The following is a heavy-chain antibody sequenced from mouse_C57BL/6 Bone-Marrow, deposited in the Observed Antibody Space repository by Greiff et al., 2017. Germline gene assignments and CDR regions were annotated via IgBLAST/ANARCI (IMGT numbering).Heavy chain of an antibody. CDR1: GYTFTSYG. V-gene: IGHV1-81*01. Sequence: QVQLQQSGAELARPGASVKLSCKASGYTFTSYGISWVKQRTGQGLEWIGEIYPRSGNTYYNEKFKGKATLTADKSSSTAYMELRSLTSEDSAVYFCARSSPYGNHWYFDVWGTGTTVTVSS. CDR2: IYPRSGNT. CDR3: ARSSPYGNHWYFDV. J-gene: IGHJ1*03. D-gene: IGHD2-1*01.